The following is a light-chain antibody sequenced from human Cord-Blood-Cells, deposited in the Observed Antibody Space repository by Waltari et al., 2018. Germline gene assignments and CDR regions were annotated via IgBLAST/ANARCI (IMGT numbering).Light chain of an antibody. V-gene: IGLV2-8*01. CDR2: EVS. J-gene: IGLJ3*02. CDR1: SSDVGGYTY. CDR3: SSYAGSNNLRV. Sequence: QSALTQSPSASGSPGQSVTISCTGTSSDVGGYTYVSWYQQHPGKAPKLMIYEVSTRPSGVPDRFSGSKSGNTASLTVSGLQAEDEADYYCSSYAGSNNLRVFGGGTKLTVL.